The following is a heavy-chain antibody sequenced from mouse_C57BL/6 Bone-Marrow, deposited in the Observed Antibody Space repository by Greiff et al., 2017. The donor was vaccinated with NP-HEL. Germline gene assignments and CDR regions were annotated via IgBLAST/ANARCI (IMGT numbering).Heavy chain of an antibody. D-gene: IGHD1-1*01. J-gene: IGHJ1*03. CDR3: ERYYNGSSNWDFDV. CDR1: GYTFTDYY. CDR2: IYPGSGNT. V-gene: IGHV1-76*01. Sequence: QVQLQQSGAELVRPGASVKLSCKASGYTFTDYYINWVKQRPGQGLEWIARIYPGSGNTYYNEKFKGKATLTAEKSSSTAYMQLSSLTSEDSAVYFCERYYNGSSNWDFDVWGTGTTVTVSS.